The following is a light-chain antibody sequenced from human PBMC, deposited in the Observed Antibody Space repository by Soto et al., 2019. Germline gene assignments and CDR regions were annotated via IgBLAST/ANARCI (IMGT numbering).Light chain of an antibody. CDR3: QQRSNWPPT. J-gene: IGKJ1*01. CDR2: DAS. V-gene: IGKV3-11*01. CDR1: QNVGNY. Sequence: EIVLTQSPGTLSLFPGERATLSCRASQNVGNYLAWYQEKPGQAPRLLIYDASTRATGIPARFSGSGSGTDFTLTITSLEPEDFAVYYCQQRSNWPPTFGQGTKVDIK.